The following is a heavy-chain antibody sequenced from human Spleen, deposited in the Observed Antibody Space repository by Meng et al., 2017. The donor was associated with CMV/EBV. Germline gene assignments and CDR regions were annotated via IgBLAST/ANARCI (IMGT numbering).Heavy chain of an antibody. CDR1: GFTFDDYA. D-gene: IGHD2-2*01. J-gene: IGHJ3*02. CDR2: ISWAGGST. CDR3: ANGELGYCSSTSCSDAFDI. Sequence: GESLKISCAASGFTFDDYAMHWVRQAPGKGLEWVSLISWAGGSTYYADSVKCRFTISRDNSKNSLYLQMNSLRAEDTALYYCANGELGYCSSTSCSDAFDIWGQGTMVTVSS. V-gene: IGHV3-43D*03.